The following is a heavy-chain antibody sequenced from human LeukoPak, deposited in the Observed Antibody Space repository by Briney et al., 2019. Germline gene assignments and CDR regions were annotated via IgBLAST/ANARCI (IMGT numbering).Heavy chain of an antibody. CDR2: IYYSGST. Sequence: KTSETLSLTCTVSGGSISSYYWSWIRQPPGKGLEWIGYIYYSGSTNYNPSLKSPVTISVDTSKNQFSLKLSSVTAADTAVYYCARAWGAVAAGYYYYGMDVWGQGTTVTVSS. CDR1: GGSISSYY. D-gene: IGHD6-19*01. V-gene: IGHV4-59*01. CDR3: ARAWGAVAAGYYYYGMDV. J-gene: IGHJ6*02.